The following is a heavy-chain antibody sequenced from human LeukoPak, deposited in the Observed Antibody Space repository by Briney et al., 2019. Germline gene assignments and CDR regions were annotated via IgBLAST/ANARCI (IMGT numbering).Heavy chain of an antibody. Sequence: SETLSLTCTVSGGSISSYYWSWIRQPPGKGLEWIGYIYYSGSTNYNPSLKSRVTISVDTSKNQFSLELSSVTAADTAVYYCARHYSSGYYLSNWFDPWGQGTLVTVSS. D-gene: IGHD3-22*01. V-gene: IGHV4-59*08. CDR1: GGSISSYY. CDR3: ARHYSSGYYLSNWFDP. CDR2: IYYSGST. J-gene: IGHJ5*02.